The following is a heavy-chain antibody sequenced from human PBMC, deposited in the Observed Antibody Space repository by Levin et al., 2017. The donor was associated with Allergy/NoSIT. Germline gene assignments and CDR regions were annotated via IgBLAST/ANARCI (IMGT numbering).Heavy chain of an antibody. CDR2: ISGSGGST. Sequence: GGSLRLSCAASGFTFSSYAMSWVRQAPGKGLEWVSGISGSGGSTYYADSVKGRFTISGDNSKSTLYLQMNSLRGEDTAMYYCAKDRAVAGTMGAFQHWGQGTLVTVSS. CDR1: GFTFSSYA. J-gene: IGHJ1*01. D-gene: IGHD6-19*01. CDR3: AKDRAVAGTMGAFQH. V-gene: IGHV3-23*01.